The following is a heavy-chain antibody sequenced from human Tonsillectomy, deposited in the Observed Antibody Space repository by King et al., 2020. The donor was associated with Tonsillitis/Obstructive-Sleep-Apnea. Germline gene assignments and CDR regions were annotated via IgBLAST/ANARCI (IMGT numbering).Heavy chain of an antibody. CDR3: ARRREMATIRAHFDY. Sequence: QLVQSGAEVKKPGESLRISCKGSGYSFTSYWISWVRQMPGKGLEWMGRIDPSDSYTNYSPSFQGHVTISADKSISTAYLQWSSLKASDTAMYYCARRREMATIRAHFDYWGQGTLVTVSS. D-gene: IGHD5-24*01. CDR2: IDPSDSYT. J-gene: IGHJ4*02. V-gene: IGHV5-10-1*03. CDR1: GYSFTSYW.